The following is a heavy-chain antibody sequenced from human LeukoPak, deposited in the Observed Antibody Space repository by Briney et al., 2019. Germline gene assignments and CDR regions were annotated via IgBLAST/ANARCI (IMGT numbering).Heavy chain of an antibody. CDR1: GFTFDEFG. CDR2: VSGDGGRT. V-gene: IGHV3-43*02. Sequence: GGSLRLSCAASGFTFDEFGMHWVRQAPGKGLEWVSFVSGDGGRTDYADSVKGRLTISRDNSKNSLYLQMNSLTADDTAFYFCARDRMSRAPTYFHHWGQGTLVTVSA. J-gene: IGHJ1*01. D-gene: IGHD2-2*01. CDR3: ARDRMSRAPTYFHH.